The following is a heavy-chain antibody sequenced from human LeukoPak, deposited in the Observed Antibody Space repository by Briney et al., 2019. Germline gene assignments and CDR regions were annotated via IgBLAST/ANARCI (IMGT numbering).Heavy chain of an antibody. D-gene: IGHD5-24*01. CDR1: GFTFSSYS. J-gene: IGHJ4*02. Sequence: GGSLRLSCAASGFTFSSYSMNWVRQARGKGMDWFSSISTTITFIYSSASVNVPFTLSRDNANNSLYLQINSLRAEDTAVYYCPSPGYKLLDYWGQGTLVTVSS. V-gene: IGHV3-21*01. CDR2: ISTTITFI. CDR3: PSPGYKLLDY.